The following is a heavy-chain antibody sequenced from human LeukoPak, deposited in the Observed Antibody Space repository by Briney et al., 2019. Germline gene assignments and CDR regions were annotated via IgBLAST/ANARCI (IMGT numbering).Heavy chain of an antibody. Sequence: SETLSLTCAVSGFSISNGFFWGWIRRPPGKGLEWIGTIHYPESTYYNPSLNSRLTISLDASKNHFSLTLSSVTAADTAQYYCARGRGRQVGSRWHPDTHHDYWGQGILVTVSS. D-gene: IGHD3-10*01. V-gene: IGHV4-38-2*01. CDR3: ARGRGRQVGSRWHPDTHHDY. CDR2: IHYPEST. J-gene: IGHJ4*02. CDR1: GFSISNGFF.